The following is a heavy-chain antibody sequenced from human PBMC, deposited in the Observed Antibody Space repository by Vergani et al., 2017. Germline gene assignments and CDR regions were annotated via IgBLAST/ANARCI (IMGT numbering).Heavy chain of an antibody. D-gene: IGHD2-21*01. J-gene: IGHJ1*01. Sequence: EVHLEASGGGLVQPGGSLRLSCAASGFTFGDYYMAWIRLAPGKGLDWVASIKRDGTETFYVDSVKGRFTISRDNAKTTLYLQMSSLRDEDRGVYYCARISCGSAPYLHYWGQGTLVTVSS. CDR1: GFTFGDYY. CDR3: ARISCGSAPYLHY. V-gene: IGHV3-7*01. CDR2: IKRDGTET.